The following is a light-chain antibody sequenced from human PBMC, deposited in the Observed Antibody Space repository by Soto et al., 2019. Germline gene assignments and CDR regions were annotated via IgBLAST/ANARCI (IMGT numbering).Light chain of an antibody. CDR3: XHYNNWPRT. J-gene: IGKJ1*01. Sequence: EIVMTQSPATLSVSPGERATLSCRASQSVSSNLAWYQQKPGQAPRLLIYGASTRATGIPARFSGSGSGTEFTLTISSLQSEDFAVYXXXHYNNWPRTFGQGTKVEIK. CDR2: GAS. CDR1: QSVSSN. V-gene: IGKV3-15*01.